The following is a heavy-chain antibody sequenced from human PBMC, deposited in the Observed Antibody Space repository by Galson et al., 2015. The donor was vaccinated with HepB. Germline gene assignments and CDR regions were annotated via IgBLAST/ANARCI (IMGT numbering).Heavy chain of an antibody. CDR1: GGTFSSYA. CDR3: ARDLPSHLSIRGDNWFDP. J-gene: IGHJ5*02. Sequence: SVKVSCKASGGTFSSYAISWVRQAPGQGLEWMGGIIPIFGTANYAQKFQGRVTITADESTSTAYMELSSLRSEDTAVYYCARDLPSHLSIRGDNWFDPWGQGTLVTVSS. V-gene: IGHV1-69*13. D-gene: IGHD3-10*01. CDR2: IIPIFGTA.